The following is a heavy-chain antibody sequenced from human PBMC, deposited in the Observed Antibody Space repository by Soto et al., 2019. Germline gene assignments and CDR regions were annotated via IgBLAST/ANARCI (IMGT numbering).Heavy chain of an antibody. CDR1: GFPFSNHA. D-gene: IGHD2-15*01. CDR2: ISDGGDLI. V-gene: IGHV3-23*01. Sequence: HPGGSLRLSCAASGFPFSNHAMSWVRQAPGKGLEWVSGISDGGDLIYYADSVKGRFSMSRDNSENMLYLQMKNLRAEDTAIYFCAKRQGTGLAAKNFDFWGQGTLVTVSS. CDR3: AKRQGTGLAAKNFDF. J-gene: IGHJ4*02.